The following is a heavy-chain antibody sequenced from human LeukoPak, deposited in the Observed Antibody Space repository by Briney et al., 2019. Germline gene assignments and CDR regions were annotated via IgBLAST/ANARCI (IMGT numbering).Heavy chain of an antibody. Sequence: SETLSLTCAVYGGSFSGYYWSWIRQPPEKGLEWIGEINHSGSTNYNPSLKSRVTISVDTSKNQFSLKLSSVTAADTAVYYCAREPRITMIVVVTKRDAFDIWGQGTMVTVSS. D-gene: IGHD3-22*01. CDR1: GGSFSGYY. CDR2: INHSGST. CDR3: AREPRITMIVVVTKRDAFDI. J-gene: IGHJ3*02. V-gene: IGHV4-34*01.